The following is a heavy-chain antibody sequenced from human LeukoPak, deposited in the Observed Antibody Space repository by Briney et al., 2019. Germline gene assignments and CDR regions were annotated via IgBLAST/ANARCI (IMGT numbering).Heavy chain of an antibody. CDR2: IYHSGST. J-gene: IGHJ4*02. D-gene: IGHD2-2*01. CDR1: GYSISSGNY. Sequence: SETLSLTCSVSGYSISSGNYWGWIRPPPGKGLEWIGRIYHSGSTYYNPSLKSRVTISVDTSKNQFSLKLNSVTATDTAVYYCAKGYCSGTTCYDDRGAFDYWGQGTLVTVSS. V-gene: IGHV4-38-2*02. CDR3: AKGYCSGTTCYDDRGAFDY.